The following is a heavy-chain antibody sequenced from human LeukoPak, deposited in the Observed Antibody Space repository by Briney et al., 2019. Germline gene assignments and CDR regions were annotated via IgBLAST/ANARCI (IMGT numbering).Heavy chain of an antibody. J-gene: IGHJ4*02. CDR3: AKDKTGGYTFDY. D-gene: IGHD3-22*01. CDR2: ITGAGGGT. CDR1: GFTLSSFG. Sequence: GGSLRLSCAASGFTLSSFGMTWVRLASGKRLEWVSSITGAGGGTLYADSVKGRVTISRDNSKNTLYLQMNSLRAEDTALYYCAKDKTGGYTFDYWGQGTLVTVSS. V-gene: IGHV3-23*01.